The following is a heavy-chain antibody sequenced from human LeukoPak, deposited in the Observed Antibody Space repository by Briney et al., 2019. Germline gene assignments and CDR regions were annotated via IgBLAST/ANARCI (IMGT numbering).Heavy chain of an antibody. CDR2: INHSGST. CDR1: GGSFSGYY. V-gene: IGHV4-34*01. J-gene: IGHJ5*02. Sequence: SETLSLTCAVYGGSFSGYYWSWIRQPPGKGLEWIGEINHSGSTNYNPSLKSRVTISVDTPKNQFSLKLSSVTAADTAVYYCARGPLDIVVVPAPQTPPPWGQGTLVTVSS. CDR3: ARGPLDIVVVPAPQTPPP. D-gene: IGHD2-2*03.